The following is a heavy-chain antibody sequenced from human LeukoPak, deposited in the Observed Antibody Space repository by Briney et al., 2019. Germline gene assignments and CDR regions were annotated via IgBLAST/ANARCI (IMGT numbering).Heavy chain of an antibody. D-gene: IGHD2-15*01. J-gene: IGHJ6*02. CDR2: IYWNDEK. CDR1: GISLTTDGWA. V-gene: IGHV2-5*01. Sequence: SGPTLVNPTQTLTLTCTCSGISLTTDGWAVAWLRQPPGKALELLALIYWNDEKRYTPSLKNRLTITKDTSKNQVVLTMTNMDPVDTAIYFCAHDKDHRVDVWGPGTTVTVSS. CDR3: AHDKDHRVDV.